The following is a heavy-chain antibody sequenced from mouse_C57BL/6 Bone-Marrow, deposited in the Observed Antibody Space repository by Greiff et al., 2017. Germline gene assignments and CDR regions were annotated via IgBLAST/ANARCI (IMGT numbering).Heavy chain of an antibody. D-gene: IGHD2-5*01. V-gene: IGHV1-64*01. CDR3: AFYSKCAMDY. Sequence: QVQLQQPGAELVKPGASVKLSCKASGYTFTSYWMHWVQQRPGQGLEWIGMIHPNSGSTNYNEQFKSKATLTVDKSSSTAYIQLSSLTSEDSAVYYCAFYSKCAMDYWGQGNSVTGSS. CDR1: GYTFTSYW. CDR2: IHPNSGST. J-gene: IGHJ4*01.